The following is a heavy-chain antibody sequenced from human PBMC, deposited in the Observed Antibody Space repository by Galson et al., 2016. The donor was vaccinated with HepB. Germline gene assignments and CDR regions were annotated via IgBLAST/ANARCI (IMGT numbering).Heavy chain of an antibody. CDR2: IIPIFGTT. CDR1: GGSFSTYG. D-gene: IGHD2-2*01. Sequence: SVKVSCKAFGGSFSTYGVTWVRQAPGQGLEWMGGIIPIFGTTNYAQRFQGRVTITADESTSTAYLELSSLNSEDTAVYYCATMGHCSSTGCYAGYYHYFYMDVWGKGTTVTVSS. V-gene: IGHV1-69*13. J-gene: IGHJ6*03. CDR3: ATMGHCSSTGCYAGYYHYFYMDV.